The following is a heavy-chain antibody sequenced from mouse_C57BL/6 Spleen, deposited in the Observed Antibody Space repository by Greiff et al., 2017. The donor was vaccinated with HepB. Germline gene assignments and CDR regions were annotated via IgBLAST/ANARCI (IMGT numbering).Heavy chain of an antibody. V-gene: IGHV1-18*01. CDR3: ARRGWLLQTWFAY. D-gene: IGHD2-3*01. J-gene: IGHJ3*01. CDR2: INPNNGGT. CDR1: GYTFTDYN. Sequence: EVKLMESGPELVKPGASVKIPCKASGYTFTDYNMDWVKQSHGKSLEWIGDINPNNGGTIYNQKFKGKATLTVDKSSSTAYMELRSLTSEDTAVYYCARRGWLLQTWFAYWGQGTLVTVSA.